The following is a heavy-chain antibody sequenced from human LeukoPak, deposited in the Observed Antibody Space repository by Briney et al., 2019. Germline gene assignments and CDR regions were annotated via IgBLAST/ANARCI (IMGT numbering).Heavy chain of an antibody. V-gene: IGHV4-59*01. J-gene: IGHJ4*02. CDR1: GGSISGYY. CDR3: ARGGGSSGYFDY. D-gene: IGHD3-22*01. CDR2: ISYGGST. Sequence: PSETLSLTCTFSGGSISGYYWSWIRQPPGNGLEWIGYISYGGSTNYNPSLKSRVTISVDTSKNQFSLKLSSVTAADTAVYYCARGGGSSGYFDYWGQGTLVTVSS.